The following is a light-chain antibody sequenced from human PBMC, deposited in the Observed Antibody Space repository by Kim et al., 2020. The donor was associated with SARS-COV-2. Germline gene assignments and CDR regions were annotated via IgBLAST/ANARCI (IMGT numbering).Light chain of an antibody. V-gene: IGKV3-20*01. CDR2: GAS. CDR1: QSVSRSY. CDR3: QQYGSSPYT. J-gene: IGKJ2*01. Sequence: LSPGERGTHSCRASQSVSRSYLAWYQQKPGQAPRLLIYGASSRATGIPDRFSGSGSGTDFTLTISRLEPEDFAVYYCQQYGSSPYTFGQGTKLEI.